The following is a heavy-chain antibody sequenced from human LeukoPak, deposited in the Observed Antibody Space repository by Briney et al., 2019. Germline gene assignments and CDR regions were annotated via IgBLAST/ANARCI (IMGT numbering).Heavy chain of an antibody. Sequence: GGSLRLSCAASGFTFSSYAMHWVRQAPGKGLEWVAVISYDGNNNYYSASVQGRFTISRDNSKNTLSLQMNSLRAEDTAVYYCARTYRSSHYYFDYWGQGTLVTVSS. D-gene: IGHD6-13*01. J-gene: IGHJ4*02. CDR3: ARTYRSSHYYFDY. V-gene: IGHV3-30*03. CDR1: GFTFSSYA. CDR2: ISYDGNNN.